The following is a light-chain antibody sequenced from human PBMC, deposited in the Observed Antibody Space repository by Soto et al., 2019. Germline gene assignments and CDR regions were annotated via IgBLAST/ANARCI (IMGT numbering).Light chain of an antibody. V-gene: IGKV1-5*03. CDR3: QQYNSYSPLT. CDR1: QSISSW. Sequence: DIQMTQSPSTLSASVGDRVTITCRASQSISSWLAWYQQKPGKAPKVLIYKASSLESGVPSRFSGSGSGTEFTLTISSLQPEDFATYYCQQYNSYSPLTFGGGTKVEIK. J-gene: IGKJ4*01. CDR2: KAS.